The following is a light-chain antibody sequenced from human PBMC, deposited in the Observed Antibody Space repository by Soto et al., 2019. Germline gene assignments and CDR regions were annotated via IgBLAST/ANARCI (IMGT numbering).Light chain of an antibody. CDR3: QQYYSTPPA. Sequence: DIVMTQSPDSLAVSLGERATINCKSSQSVLYSSNNKNYLAWYQQKPGQPPKLLIYWASTRESGVPDRFSGSGSVTDFILTISSLQAEDVAVYYCQQYYSTPPAFGQGTKVEIK. CDR2: WAS. J-gene: IGKJ1*01. CDR1: QSVLYSSNNKNY. V-gene: IGKV4-1*01.